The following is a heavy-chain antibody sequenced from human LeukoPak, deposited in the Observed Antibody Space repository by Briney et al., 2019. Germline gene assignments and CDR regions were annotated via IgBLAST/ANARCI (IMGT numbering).Heavy chain of an antibody. D-gene: IGHD3-16*01. Sequence: GGSLRLFCVASGFIFRDYALRWVRQPPAGGRAGGASLRGDGETFYTVSVKGRFTITRDHSRNTVYLQLSNLRGEDTAVYYCAKASWVSSADAVLWGQGTLVTVS. V-gene: IGHV3-23*01. CDR3: AKASWVSSADAVL. CDR1: GFIFRDYA. CDR2: LRGDGET. J-gene: IGHJ4*02.